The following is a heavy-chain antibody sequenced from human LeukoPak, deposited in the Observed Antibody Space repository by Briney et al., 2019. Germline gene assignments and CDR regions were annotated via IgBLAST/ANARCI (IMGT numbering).Heavy chain of an antibody. CDR2: ISAYNGNT. Sequence: ASVKVSCKASGYTFTSYGISWVRQAPGQGLAWMGWISAYNGNTNYAQKLQGRVTMTTDTSTSTAYMELRSLRSDDTAVYYCARDIPRYCSSTSCLGDYYYYGMDVWGQGTTVTVSS. CDR1: GYTFTSYG. CDR3: ARDIPRYCSSTSCLGDYYYYGMDV. D-gene: IGHD2-2*01. V-gene: IGHV1-18*01. J-gene: IGHJ6*02.